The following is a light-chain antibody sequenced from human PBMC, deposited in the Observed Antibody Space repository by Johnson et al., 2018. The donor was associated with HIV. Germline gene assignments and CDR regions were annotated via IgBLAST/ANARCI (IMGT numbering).Light chain of an antibody. J-gene: IGLJ1*01. CDR3: GTWDGSLRAGAV. Sequence: QSVLTQPPSVSAAPGQKVTISCSGTSSNIGNNYVSWYQQLPGTAPKLLIYEDTRRPSGIPDRFSGSKSGTSATLGITGLQTGDEGDYYCGTWDGSLRAGAVFGTGTKVTLL. V-gene: IGLV1-51*02. CDR1: SSNIGNNY. CDR2: EDT.